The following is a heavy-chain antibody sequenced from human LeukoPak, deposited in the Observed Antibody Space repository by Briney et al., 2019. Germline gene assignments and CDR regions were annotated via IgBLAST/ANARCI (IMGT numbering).Heavy chain of an antibody. CDR1: GFTFSSYA. J-gene: IGHJ6*02. CDR2: ISGSGGST. Sequence: GGSLRLSCAASGFTFSSYAMSWVRQAPGKGLEWVSSISGSGGSTYYADSVKGRFTISRDTSKNTLYLQMNTLRAEDTAVYYCARDRPGSMDVWGQGTTVTVSS. CDR3: ARDRPGSMDV. V-gene: IGHV3-23*01. D-gene: IGHD1-1*01.